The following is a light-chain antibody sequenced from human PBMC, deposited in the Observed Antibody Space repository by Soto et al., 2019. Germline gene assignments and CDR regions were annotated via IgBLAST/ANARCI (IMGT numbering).Light chain of an antibody. CDR3: SAFAGSNIPVV. CDR2: EVF. J-gene: IGLJ2*01. Sequence: QSALTQPPSASGSPGQSVTISCTGTSSDVGRYDYVSWYQHLPGKAPKLLIHEVFRRPSGVPDRFSGSKSGNTASLTVSGLQAEDAADYYCSAFAGSNIPVVFGGRTKVTVL. V-gene: IGLV2-8*01. CDR1: SSDVGRYDY.